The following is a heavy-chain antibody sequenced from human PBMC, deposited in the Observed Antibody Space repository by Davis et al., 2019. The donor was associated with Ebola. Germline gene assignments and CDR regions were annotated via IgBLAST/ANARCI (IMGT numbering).Heavy chain of an antibody. CDR2: ISGSGGST. V-gene: IGHV3-23*01. J-gene: IGHJ4*02. D-gene: IGHD3-22*01. Sequence: PGGSLRLSCAASGFTFSSYAMSWVRQAPGKGLEWVSAISGSGGSTYYADSVKGRFTISRDNSKSTLYLQMISLRVEDTAIYYCAKGLLGGYYSEYWGQGTLVTVSS. CDR3: AKGLLGGYYSEY. CDR1: GFTFSSYA.